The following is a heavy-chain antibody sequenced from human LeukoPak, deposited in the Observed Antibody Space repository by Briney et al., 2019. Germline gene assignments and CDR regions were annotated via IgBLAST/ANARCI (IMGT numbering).Heavy chain of an antibody. CDR3: ARSRWVATKLGYYLDH. CDR1: GYTFTDYG. D-gene: IGHD5-12*01. CDR2: INSCNGKT. J-gene: IGHJ4*02. Sequence: AAVKVSCKSSGYTFTDYGLHWVRQAPGQRREWVGWINSCNGKTKSSQKVQDRVTITRDPSASTAYMELRGMRSADTVVYYCARSRWVATKLGYYLDHWGEGTLVTVSS. V-gene: IGHV1-3*01.